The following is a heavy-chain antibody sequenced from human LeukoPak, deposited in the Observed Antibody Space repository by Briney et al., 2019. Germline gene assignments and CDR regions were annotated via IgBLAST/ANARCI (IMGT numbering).Heavy chain of an antibody. V-gene: IGHV3-53*01. CDR2: IYSGGST. CDR3: ARVGMGAVAGRDY. Sequence: GGSLRLPCAASGFSVSSNYMSWVRQAPGKGLEWVSVIYSGGSTYYADSVKGRFTISRDNAKNTLYLQMNSLRAEDTAVYYCARVGMGAVAGRDYWGQGTLVTVSS. CDR1: GFSVSSNY. J-gene: IGHJ4*02. D-gene: IGHD6-19*01.